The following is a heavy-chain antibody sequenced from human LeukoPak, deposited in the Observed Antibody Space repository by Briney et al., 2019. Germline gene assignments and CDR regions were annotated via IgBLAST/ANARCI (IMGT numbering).Heavy chain of an antibody. CDR1: GGSISSGDYY. V-gene: IGHV4-30-4*01. CDR3: AGEGATASDYYYGMDV. Sequence: PSQTLSLTCTVSGGSISSGDYYWSWIRQPPGKGLEWIGYIYYSGSTYYNPSPKSRVTISVDTSKNQFSLKLSSMTAADTAVYYCAGEGATASDYYYGMDVWGQGTTVTVSS. D-gene: IGHD5-12*01. CDR2: IYYSGST. J-gene: IGHJ6*02.